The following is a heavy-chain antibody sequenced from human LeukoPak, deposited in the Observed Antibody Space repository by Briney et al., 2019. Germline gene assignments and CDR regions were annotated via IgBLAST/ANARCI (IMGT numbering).Heavy chain of an antibody. CDR1: GGSFSGYY. CDR3: AGDPGLALNY. V-gene: IGHV4-34*01. CDR2: INHSGST. J-gene: IGHJ4*02. Sequence: SETLSLTCAVYGGSFSGYYWSWIRQPPGKGLEWIGEINHSGSTNYNPSLKSRVTISVDTSKNQFSLKLSSVTAADTAVYYCAGDPGLALNYWGQGTLVTVSS. D-gene: IGHD3-10*01.